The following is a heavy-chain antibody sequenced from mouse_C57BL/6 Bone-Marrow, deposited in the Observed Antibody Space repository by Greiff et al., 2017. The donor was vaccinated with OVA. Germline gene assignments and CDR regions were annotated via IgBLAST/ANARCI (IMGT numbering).Heavy chain of an antibody. CDR1: GYTFTDYY. J-gene: IGHJ1*03. CDR2: INPYNGGT. Sequence: EVQLQESGPVLVKPGASVKMSCKASGYTFTDYYMNWVKQSHGKSLEWIGVINPYNGGTSYNQKFKGKATLTVDKSSSTAYMELNSLTSEDSAVYYCAREGDGSSRGNFDVWGTGTTVTVSS. CDR3: AREGDGSSRGNFDV. D-gene: IGHD1-1*01. V-gene: IGHV1-19*01.